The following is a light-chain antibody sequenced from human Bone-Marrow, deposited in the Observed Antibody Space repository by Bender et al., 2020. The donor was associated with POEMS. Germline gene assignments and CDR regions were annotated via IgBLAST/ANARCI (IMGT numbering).Light chain of an antibody. J-gene: IGLJ3*02. CDR3: AVWDDSLNGWV. Sequence: QSVLTQPPSVSGAPGQRVTISCTGSSSNIGADYGVHWYQQLPGTAPKLLIYSSHRRPSEVPDRFSGSRSGTSASLAISGLQSEDEADYYCAVWDDSLNGWVFGGGTKLTVL. CDR1: SSNIGADYG. V-gene: IGLV1-50*01. CDR2: SSH.